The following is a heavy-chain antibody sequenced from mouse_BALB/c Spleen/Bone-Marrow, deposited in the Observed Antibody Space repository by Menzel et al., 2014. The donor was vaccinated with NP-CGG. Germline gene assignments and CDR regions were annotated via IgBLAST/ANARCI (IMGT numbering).Heavy chain of an antibody. CDR1: GFTFSDFY. CDR3: ARAVYSNFDY. Sequence: DVKLVESGGGLVQPGGSLRLSCATSGFTFSDFYMEWVRQPPGKRLEWIAASRNKVNDYTTEYSASVKGRFIVSRDTSQSILYLQMNALRAEDTAIYYCARAVYSNFDYWGQGTTLTVSS. D-gene: IGHD2-5*01. CDR2: SRNKVNDYTT. J-gene: IGHJ2*01. V-gene: IGHV7-1*02.